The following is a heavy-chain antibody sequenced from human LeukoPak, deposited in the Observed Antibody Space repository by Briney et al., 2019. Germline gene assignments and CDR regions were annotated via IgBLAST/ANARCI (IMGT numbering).Heavy chain of an antibody. CDR3: ARGKGDCSSTSCYLDY. J-gene: IGHJ4*02. Sequence: AASVKVSCKASGGTFSSYAISWVRQAPGQGLEWMGGIIPIFGTANYAQKFQGRVTITTDESTSTAYMELSSLRSEDTAVYYCARGKGDCSSTSCYLDYWGQGTLVTVSS. CDR1: GGTFSSYA. CDR2: IIPIFGTA. D-gene: IGHD2-2*01. V-gene: IGHV1-69*05.